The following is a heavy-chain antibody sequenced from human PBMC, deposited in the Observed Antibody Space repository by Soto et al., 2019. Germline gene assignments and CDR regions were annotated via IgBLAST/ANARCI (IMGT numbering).Heavy chain of an antibody. J-gene: IGHJ5*02. CDR3: ARGGDYYDSSGTWGSNWFDP. CDR2: IYYSGST. Sequence: SETLSLTCTVSGGSISSGGYYWSWIRQHPGKGLEWIGYIYYSGSTYYNPSLKSRVTISVDTSKNQFSLKLSSVTAADTAVYYCARGGDYYDSSGTWGSNWFDPWGQGTLVTVSS. V-gene: IGHV4-31*03. D-gene: IGHD3-22*01. CDR1: GGSISSGGYY.